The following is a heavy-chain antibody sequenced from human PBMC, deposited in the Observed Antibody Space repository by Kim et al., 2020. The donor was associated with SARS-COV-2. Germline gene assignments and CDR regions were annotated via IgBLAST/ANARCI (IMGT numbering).Heavy chain of an antibody. CDR2: INTNTGNP. Sequence: ASVKVSCKASGYIFTRYAVNWVRQAPGERPEWMGRINTNTGNPTYAQGFTGRFVFSSDTSVSTAYLQISSLQAEDTAVYYCARVVPTAVIRDYAFDIWGQGTVITVSS. D-gene: IGHD2-2*01. J-gene: IGHJ3*02. CDR3: ARVVPTAVIRDYAFDI. CDR1: GYIFTRYA. V-gene: IGHV7-4-1*02.